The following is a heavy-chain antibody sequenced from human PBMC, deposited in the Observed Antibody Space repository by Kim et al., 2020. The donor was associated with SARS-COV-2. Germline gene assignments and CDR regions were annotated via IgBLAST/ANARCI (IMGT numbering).Heavy chain of an antibody. D-gene: IGHD3-22*01. CDR3: ARELRGYYDSRNI. V-gene: IGHV3-21*01. CDR2: ISSSSSYI. CDR1: GFTFSSYS. J-gene: IGHJ3*02. Sequence: GGSLRLSCAAPGFTFSSYSMNWVRQAPGKGLEWVSSISSSSSYIYYADSVKGRFTISRDNAKNSLYLQMNSLRAEDTAVYYCARELRGYYDSRNIWGQGTMVTVSS.